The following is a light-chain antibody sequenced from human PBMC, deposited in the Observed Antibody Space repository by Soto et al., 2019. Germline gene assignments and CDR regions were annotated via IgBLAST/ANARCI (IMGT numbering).Light chain of an antibody. CDR3: QVWYSGTYV. J-gene: IGLJ1*01. CDR1: DVESKS. V-gene: IGLV3-9*01. CDR2: RDT. Sequence: SYELTQPLSVSVALGQTAMIPCGGNDVESKSVHWYQQRPGQAPVLVIYRDTNRPSGVPERFSGSNSGNTATLTIIGAQAGDEADYFCQVWYSGTYVFGTGTKLTVL.